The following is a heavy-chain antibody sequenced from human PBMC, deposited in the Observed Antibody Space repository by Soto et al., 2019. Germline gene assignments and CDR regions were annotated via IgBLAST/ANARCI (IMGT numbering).Heavy chain of an antibody. CDR3: ARVKNYDFWSGYSPYGMDV. V-gene: IGHV1-18*04. Sequence: ASVKVSCKASGYTFTSYGISWVRQAPGQGLEWVGWISAYNGNTNYAQKLQGRVTMTTDTSTSTAYMELRSLRSDDTAVYYCARVKNYDFWSGYSPYGMDVWGQGTTVTVSS. CDR2: ISAYNGNT. J-gene: IGHJ6*02. D-gene: IGHD3-3*01. CDR1: GYTFTSYG.